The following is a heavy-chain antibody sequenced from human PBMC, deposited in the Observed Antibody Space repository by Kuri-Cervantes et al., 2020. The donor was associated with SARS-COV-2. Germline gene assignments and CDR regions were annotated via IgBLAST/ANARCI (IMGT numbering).Heavy chain of an antibody. CDR1: GFSFRIYS. V-gene: IGHV3-21*01. D-gene: IGHD3-10*01. J-gene: IGHJ5*02. CDR3: ASPHEWSSGSYFWFDP. CDR2: ISSSSSYI. Sequence: GESLKISCIAYGFSFRIYSMNWVRQAPGKGLEWVSSISSSSSYIYYADSVKGRFTISRDNAKNSLYLQMNSLRAEDTAVYYCASPHEWSSGSYFWFDPWGQGTLVTVSS.